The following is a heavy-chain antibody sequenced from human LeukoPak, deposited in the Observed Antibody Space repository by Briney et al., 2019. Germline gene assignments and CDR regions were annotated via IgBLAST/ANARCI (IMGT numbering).Heavy chain of an antibody. CDR2: IKHDGSED. Sequence: GGSLRLSCAASGFIFSSYWMTWVRQAPGKGLEWVATIKHDGSEDYYLGSVKGRFTISRDNAKSSMWLQMNSLRAEDTAVYYCARDQTPFYWGQGSLVTVSS. D-gene: IGHD2-15*01. CDR3: ARDQTPFY. CDR1: GFIFSSYW. V-gene: IGHV3-7*01. J-gene: IGHJ4*02.